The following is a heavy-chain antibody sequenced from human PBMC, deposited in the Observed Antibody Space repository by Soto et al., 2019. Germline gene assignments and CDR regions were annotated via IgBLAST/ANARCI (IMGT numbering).Heavy chain of an antibody. J-gene: IGHJ5*02. CDR3: ARVTINWFDP. CDR2: INHSGST. Sequence: PLETLSLTCAVYGGSFSGYYWSWIRQPPGKGLEWIGEINHSGSTNYNPSLKSRVTISVDTSKNQFSLKLSSVTAADTAVYYCARVTINWFDPWGQGTLVTVSS. CDR1: GGSFSGYY. V-gene: IGHV4-34*01. D-gene: IGHD3-3*01.